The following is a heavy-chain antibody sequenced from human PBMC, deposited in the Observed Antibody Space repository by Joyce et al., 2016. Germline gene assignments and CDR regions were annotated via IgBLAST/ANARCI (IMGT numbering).Heavy chain of an antibody. V-gene: IGHV4-34*02. CDR3: ARPVYCSVTTCSGPFQI. Sequence: QVHLQQWGAGLLKHSETLSLTCAVYGGSFSNYFWSWIRQPPGKGLEWIGEIDDRVRTKYNPSLKSRVIISIDTSKNQFSLKLSSVAAADTTVYYCARPVYCSVTTCSGPFQIWGQGSLVAVSS. CDR1: GGSFSNYF. J-gene: IGHJ4*01. CDR2: IDDRVRT. D-gene: IGHD2-15*01.